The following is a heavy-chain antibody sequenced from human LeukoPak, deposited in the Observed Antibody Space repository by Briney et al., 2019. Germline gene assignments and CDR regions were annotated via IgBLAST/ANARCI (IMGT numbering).Heavy chain of an antibody. CDR3: ARLGPPGRYYYGSGSYRFRGSFDY. Sequence: SETLSLTCSVSGVSISNYFWGWIRQPPGKGLEWIGSIYYSGSTYYNPSLKSRVTISVDTSKNQFSLKLSSVTAADTAVYYCARLGPPGRYYYGSGSYRFRGSFDYWGQGTLVTVSS. CDR2: IYYSGST. D-gene: IGHD3-10*01. V-gene: IGHV4-39*01. J-gene: IGHJ4*02. CDR1: GVSISNYF.